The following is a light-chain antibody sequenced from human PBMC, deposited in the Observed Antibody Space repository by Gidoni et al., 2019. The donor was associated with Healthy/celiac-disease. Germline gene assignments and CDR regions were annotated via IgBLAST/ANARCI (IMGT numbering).Light chain of an antibody. CDR2: DAS. CDR1: QSVSSY. J-gene: IGKJ2*01. Sequence: EIVLTQSPATLSLSPGERATLSCRASQSVSSYLAWYQQKPGQAPRLLIYDASNRATGIPARFSGSGSGTDFTLIISSLEPEDFALYYCQQRSNWPMYTFGQGTKLEIK. CDR3: QQRSNWPMYT. V-gene: IGKV3-11*01.